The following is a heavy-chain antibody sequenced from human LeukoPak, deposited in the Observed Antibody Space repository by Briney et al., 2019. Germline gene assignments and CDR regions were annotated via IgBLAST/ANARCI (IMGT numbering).Heavy chain of an antibody. CDR3: AKDSVEKAAINHHCDY. V-gene: IGHV3-43*02. Sequence: GGSLRLSCAASGFTFDDYAMHWVRQVPGKGLEWLSFISAYGDRTYYADSVKGRFTISRDNSKNSVYLQMNSLRPEDTALYYCAKDSVEKAAINHHCDYWGQGTLVTVSS. D-gene: IGHD5-24*01. CDR1: GFTFDDYA. CDR2: ISAYGDRT. J-gene: IGHJ4*02.